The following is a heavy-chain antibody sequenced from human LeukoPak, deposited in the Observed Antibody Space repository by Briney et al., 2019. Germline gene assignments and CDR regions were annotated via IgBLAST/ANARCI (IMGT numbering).Heavy chain of an antibody. CDR2: ISTTGTTI. J-gene: IGHJ4*02. CDR1: GFTFSAYH. Sequence: GGSLRLSCAASGFTFSAYHINWVRQAPGKGLEWTSYISTTGTTIHYADSVKGRFAISRDNAKSSLYLQMNSLRDEDTAVYYCARVWQDYSGVDYWGQGTLVTVSS. CDR3: ARVWQDYSGVDY. D-gene: IGHD2-21*01. V-gene: IGHV3-48*02.